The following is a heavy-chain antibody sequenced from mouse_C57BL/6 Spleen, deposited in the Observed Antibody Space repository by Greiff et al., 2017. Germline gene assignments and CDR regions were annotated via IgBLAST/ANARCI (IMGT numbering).Heavy chain of an antibody. CDR2: IDSDGSST. CDR1: GFTFSDYY. Sequence: EVQLLESEGGFVQPGSSVKLSCTASGFTFSDYYMAWVRQVPEKGLEWVANIDSDGSSTYYLDSLKSRFSISRDNAKNILYLQISSLKSENTATYDCARERIYYEYEGAIDYWGRGISVTVAS. CDR3: ARERIYYEYEGAIDY. D-gene: IGHD2-4*01. J-gene: IGHJ4*01. V-gene: IGHV5-16*01.